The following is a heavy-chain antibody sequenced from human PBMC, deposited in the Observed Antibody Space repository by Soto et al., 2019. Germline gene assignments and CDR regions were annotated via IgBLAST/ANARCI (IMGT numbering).Heavy chain of an antibody. CDR1: GFTFSGYW. J-gene: IGHJ3*02. Sequence: EVQLVESGGGLVQPGGSLRLSCAASGFTFSGYWMAWGRQAPGKGLEWVANIHPDGSGRYYVDSVKGRFTISRDNAQNSLYLQMNSLRDEDTSLYYCAREGRLLGAFDIWGQGTVVTVSS. D-gene: IGHD3-16*01. V-gene: IGHV3-7*01. CDR3: AREGRLLGAFDI. CDR2: IHPDGSGR.